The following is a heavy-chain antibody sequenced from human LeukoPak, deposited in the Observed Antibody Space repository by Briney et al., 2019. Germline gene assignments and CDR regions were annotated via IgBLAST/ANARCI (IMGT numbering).Heavy chain of an antibody. CDR1: GYTFTSYY. J-gene: IGHJ5*02. Sequence: ASVKVSCKASGYTFTSYYMHWVRRAPGQGLEWMGIINPSGGSTSYAQKFQGRVTMTRDMSTSTAYMELSSLRSEDTAVYYCARKVPNDSSGYYYRGQFDPWGQGTLVTVSS. CDR2: INPSGGST. D-gene: IGHD3-22*01. V-gene: IGHV1-46*01. CDR3: ARKVPNDSSGYYYRGQFDP.